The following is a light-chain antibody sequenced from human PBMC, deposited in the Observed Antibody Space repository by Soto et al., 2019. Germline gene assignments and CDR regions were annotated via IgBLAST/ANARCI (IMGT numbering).Light chain of an antibody. V-gene: IGKV1-5*03. J-gene: IGKJ1*01. CDR1: QTISSW. CDR2: RAS. Sequence: DIQMSQSPSTLSGSVGDRVTITCRASQTISSWLAWYQQKPGKAPKLLIYRASTLKSGVPSRFSGSGSGTEFTLTISSLQPDDFATYYCQHYNSYSEAFGQGTQVAIK. CDR3: QHYNSYSEA.